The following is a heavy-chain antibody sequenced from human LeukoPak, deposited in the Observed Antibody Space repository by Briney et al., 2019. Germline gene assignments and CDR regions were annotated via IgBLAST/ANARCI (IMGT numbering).Heavy chain of an antibody. J-gene: IGHJ6*03. CDR1: GFTFSSCW. Sequence: PGGSLRLSCAASGFTFSSCWMSWVRQAPGKGLEWVANIKQDGSEKYYVDSVKGRFTISRDNAKNSLYLQMNSLRAEDTAVYYCARDIAAAGTFYYYYMDVWGKGTTVTVSS. CDR3: ARDIAAAGTFYYYYMDV. D-gene: IGHD6-13*01. CDR2: IKQDGSEK. V-gene: IGHV3-7*01.